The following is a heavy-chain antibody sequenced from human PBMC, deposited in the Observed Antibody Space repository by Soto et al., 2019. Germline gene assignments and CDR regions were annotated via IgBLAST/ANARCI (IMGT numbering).Heavy chain of an antibody. CDR1: GGSISSSSYY. CDR2: INYRGSS. V-gene: IGHV4-39*07. D-gene: IGHD3-3*02. CDR3: VRGQPHRITIFEVVIRSYDYGMDV. J-gene: IGHJ6*02. Sequence: SETLSLTCTVSGGSISSSSYYLGWIRQTPGKGLEWIGEINYRGSSYYNPSLESRISMAVDTSKNQFSLKLRSVTAADTAVYFCVRGQPHRITIFEVVIRSYDYGMDVWGQGTTVTVSS.